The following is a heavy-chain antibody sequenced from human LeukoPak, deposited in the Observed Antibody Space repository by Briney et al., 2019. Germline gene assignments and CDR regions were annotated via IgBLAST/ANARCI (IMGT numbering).Heavy chain of an antibody. J-gene: IGHJ6*02. CDR1: RFPFSSYA. V-gene: IGHV3-64D*09. CDR3: VRGYSFGPYGMDV. CDR2: ISDSGGST. Sequence: GGSLRLSCSASRFPFSSYATHWVRQAPGKGLEYVSAISDSGGSTYYADSVKGRFTISRDNSKNTLYLQMSSLRAEDTAVYFCVRGYSFGPYGMDVWGQGTTVTVSS. D-gene: IGHD2-15*01.